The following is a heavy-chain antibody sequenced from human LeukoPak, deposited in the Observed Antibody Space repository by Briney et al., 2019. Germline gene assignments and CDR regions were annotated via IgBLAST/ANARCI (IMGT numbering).Heavy chain of an antibody. D-gene: IGHD6-6*01. Sequence: GGSLRLSCAASGFTFSSYAMHWVRQAPGKGLEWVAVISYGGSNKYYADSVKGRFTISRDNSKNTLYLQMNSLRAEDTAVYYCARDRAIAARPNYYYGMDVWGQGTTVTVSS. CDR2: ISYGGSNK. CDR3: ARDRAIAARPNYYYGMDV. V-gene: IGHV3-30-3*01. J-gene: IGHJ6*02. CDR1: GFTFSSYA.